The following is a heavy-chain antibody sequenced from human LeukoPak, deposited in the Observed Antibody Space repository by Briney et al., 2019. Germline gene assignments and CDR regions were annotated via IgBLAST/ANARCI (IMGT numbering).Heavy chain of an antibody. CDR3: ARERTIFGVVIAAKKYNWFDP. D-gene: IGHD3-3*01. CDR2: INHSGST. Sequence: PSETLSLTWAVYGGSFSGYYWSRIRQPPGKGLEWIGEINHSGSTNYNPSLKSRVTISVDTSKNQFSLKLSSVTAADTAVYYCARERTIFGVVIAAKKYNWFDPWGQGTLVTVSS. CDR1: GGSFSGYY. J-gene: IGHJ5*02. V-gene: IGHV4-34*01.